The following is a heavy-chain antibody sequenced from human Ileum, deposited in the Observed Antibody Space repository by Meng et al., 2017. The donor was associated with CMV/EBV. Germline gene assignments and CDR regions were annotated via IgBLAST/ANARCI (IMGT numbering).Heavy chain of an antibody. CDR1: GFTFSSYA. CDR3: ARLKGDPDYYYYGMDV. Sequence: GESLKISCAASGFTFSSYAMHWVRQAPGKGLEWVAVISYDGSNKYYADSVKGRFTISRDNSKNTLYLQMNSLRAEETAVYYCARLKGDPDYYYYGMDVWGQGTTVTVSS. J-gene: IGHJ6*02. CDR2: ISYDGSNK. D-gene: IGHD2-21*01. V-gene: IGHV3-30-3*01.